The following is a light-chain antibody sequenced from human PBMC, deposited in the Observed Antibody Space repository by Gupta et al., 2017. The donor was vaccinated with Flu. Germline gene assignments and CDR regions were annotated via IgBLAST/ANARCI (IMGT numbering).Light chain of an antibody. CDR1: LSISTN. V-gene: IGKV3-15*01. Sequence: IVLTQSPATLSVSPGERATLSCRASLSISTNLAWYQQKAGQAPRLLIYGASTRATGIPARFSGSGSGADFTLTISSRQSEDFAVYYCQQYNNWPPLTFGGGTKVEIK. J-gene: IGKJ4*01. CDR2: GAS. CDR3: QQYNNWPPLT.